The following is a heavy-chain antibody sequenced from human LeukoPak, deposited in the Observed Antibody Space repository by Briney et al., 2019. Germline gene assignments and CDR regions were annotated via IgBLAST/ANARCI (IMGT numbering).Heavy chain of an antibody. CDR1: GGSISSYY. CDR3: ARYYYDSSRGFFDI. D-gene: IGHD3-22*01. CDR2: IYYSGST. V-gene: IGHV4-59*08. Sequence: SETLSLTCTVSGGSISSYYWSWIRQPPGKGLEWIGYIYYSGSTNYNPSLKGRVTISVDTSKNQFSLKLSSVTAADTAVYYCARYYYDSSRGFFDIWGQGTMVTVSS. J-gene: IGHJ3*02.